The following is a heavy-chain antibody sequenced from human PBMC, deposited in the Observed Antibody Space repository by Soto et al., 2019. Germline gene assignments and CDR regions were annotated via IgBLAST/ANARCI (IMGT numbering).Heavy chain of an antibody. V-gene: IGHV4-31*03. CDR1: GGSISSGGYY. CDR3: ARGGHGDLGWYFDL. CDR2: IYYSGST. Sequence: QVQLQESGPGLVKPSQTLSLTCTVSGGSISSGGYYWSWIRQHPGKGLEWIGYIYYSGSTYYNLSLKCRVTISVDTSKNQFSLKLSSVTAADTAVYYCARGGHGDLGWYFDLWGRGTLVTVSS. D-gene: IGHD4-17*01. J-gene: IGHJ2*01.